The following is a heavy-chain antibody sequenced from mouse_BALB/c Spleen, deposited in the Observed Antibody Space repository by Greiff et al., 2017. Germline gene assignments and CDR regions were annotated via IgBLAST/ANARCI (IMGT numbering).Heavy chain of an antibody. CDR1: GFTFSDYY. J-gene: IGHJ2*01. Sequence: EVKVVESGGGLVKPGGSLKLSCAASGFTFSDYYMYWVRQTPEKRLEWVATISDGGSYTYYPDSVKGRFTISRDNAKNNLYLQMSSLKSEDTAMYYCARVGRDRDYFDYWGQGTTLTVSS. D-gene: IGHD3-3*01. CDR2: ISDGGSYT. CDR3: ARVGRDRDYFDY. V-gene: IGHV5-4*02.